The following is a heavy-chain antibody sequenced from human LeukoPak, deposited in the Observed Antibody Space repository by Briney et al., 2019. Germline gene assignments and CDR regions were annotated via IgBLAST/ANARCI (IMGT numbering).Heavy chain of an antibody. CDR1: GYSLTDFS. V-gene: IGHV1-24*01. J-gene: IGHJ4*01. Sequence: GASVKVSCKVSGYSLTDFSISWVRQAPGKGFEWMGGFAPEDGERIYAQKFQGRVTMTEDTSADTAYMELSSLKSEDTAVYFCTAGVAVSRWYYFDYWGQGTLVTVSS. D-gene: IGHD6-13*01. CDR2: FAPEDGER. CDR3: TAGVAVSRWYYFDY.